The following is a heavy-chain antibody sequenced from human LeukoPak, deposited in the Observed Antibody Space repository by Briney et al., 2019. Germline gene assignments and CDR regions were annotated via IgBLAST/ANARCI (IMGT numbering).Heavy chain of an antibody. CDR2: IRYDGSKK. CDR1: GFTFSSYG. J-gene: IGHJ6*03. Sequence: GGSLRLSCAASGFTFSSYGMHWVRQAPGKGLEGVAYIRYDGSKKYYADSVKGGFTISRENSKKTLYMEMNRLREEETAVYYCAKDLPLYYYDSSGYYGSSMDVWGKGTPVTVSS. V-gene: IGHV3-30*02. D-gene: IGHD3-22*01. CDR3: AKDLPLYYYDSSGYYGSSMDV.